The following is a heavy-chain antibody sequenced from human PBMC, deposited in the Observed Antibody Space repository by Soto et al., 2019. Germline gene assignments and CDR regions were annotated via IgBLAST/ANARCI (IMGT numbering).Heavy chain of an antibody. V-gene: IGHV3-11*01. D-gene: IGHD2-15*01. CDR2: ISSSVITK. J-gene: IGHJ6*03. CDR3: ARVGYCSGGSCYSSYYYMVV. Sequence: PGGSLRLSCAASGFTFSDYYMSWIRQAPGKGLEWVSYISSSVITKYYADSVKGRFTISRDNTKNSLFLQMNSLRAEDTAVYYCARVGYCSGGSCYSSYYYMVVWGKGTTVTVSS. CDR1: GFTFSDYY.